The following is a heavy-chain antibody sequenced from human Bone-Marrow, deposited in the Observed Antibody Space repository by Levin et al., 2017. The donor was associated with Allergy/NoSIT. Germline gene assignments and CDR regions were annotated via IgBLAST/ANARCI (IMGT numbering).Heavy chain of an antibody. CDR3: ASKLVGATVY. J-gene: IGHJ4*02. V-gene: IGHV3-53*01. CDR1: GFTVSSNY. CDR2: IYSGGST. D-gene: IGHD1-26*01. Sequence: GGSLRLSCAASGFTVSSNYMSWVRQAPGKGLEWVSVIYSGGSTYSADSVKGRFTISRDNSKNTLYLQMNSLRAEDTAVYYCASKLVGATVYWGQGTLVTVSS.